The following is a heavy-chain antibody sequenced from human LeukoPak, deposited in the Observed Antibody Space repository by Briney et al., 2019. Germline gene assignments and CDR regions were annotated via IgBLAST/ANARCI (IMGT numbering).Heavy chain of an antibody. V-gene: IGHV4-4*07. J-gene: IGHJ4*02. CDR2: IYNSGNT. Sequence: SPSETLSLTWTVSGGSISTNYWSWIRQPAGKGLEWIGRIYNSGNTNYSPSLESRVTMSADTSKNQFSLKLSSVTAADTAVYYCARGTFDSSGYYLFDYWGQGTLVTVSS. D-gene: IGHD3-22*01. CDR3: ARGTFDSSGYYLFDY. CDR1: GGSISTNY.